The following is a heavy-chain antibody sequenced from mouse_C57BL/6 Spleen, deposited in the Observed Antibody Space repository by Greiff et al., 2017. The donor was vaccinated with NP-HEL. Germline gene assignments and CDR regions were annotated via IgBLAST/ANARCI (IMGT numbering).Heavy chain of an antibody. J-gene: IGHJ4*01. CDR3: AREGAGTLYAMDY. CDR1: GYTFTDYY. D-gene: IGHD4-1*01. Sequence: EVQLQQSGPVLVKPGASVKMSCKASGYTFTDYYMNWVKQSHGKSLEWIGVINPYNGGTSYNQKFKGKATLTVDKSSSTAYMELNSLSSEDSAVYYCAREGAGTLYAMDYWGQGTSVTVSS. CDR2: INPYNGGT. V-gene: IGHV1-19*01.